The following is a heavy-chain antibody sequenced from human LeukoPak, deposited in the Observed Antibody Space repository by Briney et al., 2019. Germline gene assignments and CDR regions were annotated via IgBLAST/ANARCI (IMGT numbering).Heavy chain of an antibody. CDR1: GYTFTSYA. J-gene: IGHJ4*02. CDR3: ASSRAKIAVAGPFDY. V-gene: IGHV1-3*01. D-gene: IGHD6-19*01. Sequence: GASVKVSCKASGYTFTSYAMHWVRQAPGQRLEWMGWINAGNGNTKYSQKFQGRVTITRDTSASTAYMELSSLRSEDTAVYYCASSRAKIAVAGPFDYWGQGTLVTVSS. CDR2: INAGNGNT.